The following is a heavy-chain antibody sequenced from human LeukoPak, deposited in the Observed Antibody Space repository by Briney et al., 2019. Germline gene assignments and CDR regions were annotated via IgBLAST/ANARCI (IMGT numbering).Heavy chain of an antibody. CDR3: TRINYG. CDR1: GFTFSSYW. D-gene: IGHD3-16*01. V-gene: IGHV3-74*01. J-gene: IGHJ4*02. Sequence: PGGSLRLSCAASGFTFSSYWMHWVRQAPGKGLIWVSRINSDGSTTSYADSVKGRFTTSRDNAKNTLYLQMNSLRVEDTAVYYCTRINYGWGQGTLVTVSS. CDR2: INSDGSTT.